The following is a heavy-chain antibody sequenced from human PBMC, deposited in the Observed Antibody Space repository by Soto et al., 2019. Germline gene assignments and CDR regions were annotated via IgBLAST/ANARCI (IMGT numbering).Heavy chain of an antibody. Sequence: QVQLVQSGAEVKKPGSSVKVSCKASGGTFSSYAISWVRQAPGQGLEWMGGIIPIFGTANYAQKFQGRVTITADRSTSTAYMELSSLRSEDTAVYYCARAPLAYCGGDCYWNFDYWGQGTLVTVSS. D-gene: IGHD2-21*02. CDR3: ARAPLAYCGGDCYWNFDY. CDR2: IIPIFGTA. CDR1: GGTFSSYA. V-gene: IGHV1-69*14. J-gene: IGHJ4*02.